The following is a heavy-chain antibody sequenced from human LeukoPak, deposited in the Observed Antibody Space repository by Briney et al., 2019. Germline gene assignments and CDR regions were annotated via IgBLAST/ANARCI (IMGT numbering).Heavy chain of an antibody. J-gene: IGHJ4*02. CDR1: DGSISSYY. CDR2: IYYSGST. Sequence: SETLSLTCTVSDGSISSYYWSWIRQPPGKGLEWISYIYYSGSTKYNPSLKSRVTISVDTSKNQFSLKLSSVTTADTAVYYCAGGSGDGYSTIDYWGQGTLVTVSS. D-gene: IGHD5-24*01. CDR3: AGGSGDGYSTIDY. V-gene: IGHV4-59*01.